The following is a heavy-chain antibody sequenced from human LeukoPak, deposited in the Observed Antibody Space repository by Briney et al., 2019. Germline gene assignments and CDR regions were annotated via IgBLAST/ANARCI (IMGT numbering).Heavy chain of an antibody. J-gene: IGHJ4*02. Sequence: GGSLRLSCAASGLTFNNYWMNWVRQAPGKGLEWVANIKQGGSEKKYVDSVKGRFTISRDNAKKSLYLQMNSLRAEDTAVYYCARGKYDSSGYPLLGFDYWGQGTLVTVSS. V-gene: IGHV3-7*01. CDR3: ARGKYDSSGYPLLGFDY. CDR2: IKQGGSEK. CDR1: GLTFNNYW. D-gene: IGHD3-22*01.